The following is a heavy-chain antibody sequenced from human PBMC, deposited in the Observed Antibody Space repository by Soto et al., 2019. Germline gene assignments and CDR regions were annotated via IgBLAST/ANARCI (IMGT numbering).Heavy chain of an antibody. J-gene: IGHJ4*02. CDR3: ATLGLAPAGSDY. CDR1: GFTFSSYA. CDR2: ISGSGGST. Sequence: VGSLRLSCAASGFTFSSYAMSWVRQAPGKGLEWVSAISGSGGSTYYADSVKGRFTISRDNSKNTLYLQMNSLRAEDTAVYYCATLGLAPAGSDYWGKGTPVTVAS. D-gene: IGHD2-2*01. V-gene: IGHV3-23*01.